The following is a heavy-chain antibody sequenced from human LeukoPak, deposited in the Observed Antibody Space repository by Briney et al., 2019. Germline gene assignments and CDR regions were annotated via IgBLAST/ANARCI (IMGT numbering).Heavy chain of an antibody. CDR3: ARVGDHFHWNLDL. CDR2: IYSGATT. J-gene: IGHJ2*01. D-gene: IGHD3-3*02. CDR1: GFTVTNYY. Sequence: PGGSLRLSCAASGFTVTNYYMNWVRQAPGKGLEWVSIIYSGATTYYADSVKGRFTTSRDTSKNTVSLQMNSLRAEDTAVYFCARVGDHFHWNLDLWGRGTLVTVSS. V-gene: IGHV3-53*01.